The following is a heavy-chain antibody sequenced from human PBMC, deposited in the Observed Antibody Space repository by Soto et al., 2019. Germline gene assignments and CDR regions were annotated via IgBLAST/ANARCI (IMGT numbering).Heavy chain of an antibody. CDR2: IIPIFGTA. J-gene: IGHJ6*02. CDR1: GGTFSSYA. V-gene: IGHV1-69*13. CDR3: AREDCGGDCYSGYYYYGMDV. Sequence: SVKVSCKASGGTFSSYAISWVRQAPVQGLDWMGGIIPIFGTANYAQKFQGRVTITADESTSTAYMELSSLRSEDTAVYYCAREDCGGDCYSGYYYYGMDVWGQGTTVTVSS. D-gene: IGHD2-21*02.